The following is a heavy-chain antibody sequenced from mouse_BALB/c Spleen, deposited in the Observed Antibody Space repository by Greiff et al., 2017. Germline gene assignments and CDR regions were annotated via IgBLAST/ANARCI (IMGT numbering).Heavy chain of an antibody. CDR1: GFTFSSYA. D-gene: IGHD1-1*02. CDR2: ISSGGSYT. J-gene: IGHJ2*01. V-gene: IGHV5-9-4*01. CDR3: ARGEGGYYGNFFDY. Sequence: EVQLVESGGGLVKPGGSLKLSCAASGFTFSSYAMSWVRQSPEKRLEWVAEISSGGSYTYYPDTVTGRFTISRDNAKNTLYLEMSSLRSEDTAMYYCARGEGGYYGNFFDYWGQGTTLTVSS.